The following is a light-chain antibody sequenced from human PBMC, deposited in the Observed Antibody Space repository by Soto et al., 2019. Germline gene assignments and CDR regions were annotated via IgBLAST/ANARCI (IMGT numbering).Light chain of an antibody. CDR1: QSVSSSY. CDR2: GAS. CDR3: QQYGSSGT. V-gene: IGKV3-20*01. J-gene: IGKJ1*01. Sequence: EIVLTQSPGTPSLSPGERATLSCRASQSVSSSYLAWYQQKPGLAPRLLIYGASSRATGIPDRFSGSGSGTDFTLTISRLEPEDFAVYYCQQYGSSGTFGQGTKVDIK.